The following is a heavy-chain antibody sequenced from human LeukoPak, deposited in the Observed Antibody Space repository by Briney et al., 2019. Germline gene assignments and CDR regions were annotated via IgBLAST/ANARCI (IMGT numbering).Heavy chain of an antibody. CDR3: ARDISMVGDGSNFAY. CDR2: INSDVRSR. V-gene: IGHV3-74*01. J-gene: IGHJ4*02. D-gene: IGHD5-24*01. Sequence: GGSLRLSCAASGFTFSTYWMHWVRQAPGKRLVWVSRINSDVRSRSYADSVQGRFTISRDNAKNTLYLQMNSLRAEDTAVYYCARDISMVGDGSNFAYWGQGTLVTVSA. CDR1: GFTFSTYW.